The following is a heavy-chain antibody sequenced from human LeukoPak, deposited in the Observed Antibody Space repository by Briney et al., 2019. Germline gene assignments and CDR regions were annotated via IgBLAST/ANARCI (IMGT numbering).Heavy chain of an antibody. Sequence: GASVKVSCKASGYTXTSYPITGVRQAPGQGLEWMGWITTYNGNTNYAQKLQGRVTITTDTSTSTAYMDLRGLRSDDTAVYYCARGYDYGDYVGDFDYWGQGTLVTVSS. CDR3: ARGYDYGDYVGDFDY. V-gene: IGHV1-18*01. CDR2: ITTYNGNT. D-gene: IGHD4-17*01. J-gene: IGHJ4*02. CDR1: GYTXTSYP.